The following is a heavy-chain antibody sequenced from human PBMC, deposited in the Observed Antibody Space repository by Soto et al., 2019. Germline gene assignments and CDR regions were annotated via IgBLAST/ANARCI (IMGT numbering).Heavy chain of an antibody. CDR3: ARDQYDFRSGSYYYAMEV. V-gene: IGHV4-61*01. Sequence: SETLSLTCTVSGGSVSSGSFYWSWIRRPPGKGLEWIGYFYDSGSTNYNPSLRSRVTMSVDTSKNQFSLKLSSVTAADTAVYYCARDQYDFRSGSYYYAMEVWGQGTKVTVSS. J-gene: IGHJ6*02. D-gene: IGHD3-3*01. CDR2: FYDSGST. CDR1: GGSVSSGSFY.